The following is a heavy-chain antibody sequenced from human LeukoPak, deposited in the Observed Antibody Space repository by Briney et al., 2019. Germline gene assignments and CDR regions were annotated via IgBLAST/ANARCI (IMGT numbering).Heavy chain of an antibody. CDR3: AREDGYNSPYYFDY. Sequence: PSETLSLTCTVSGGSINRYYWSWLRQPPGKGLEGIGFIYYSGSTHYKSSLKSRVTISVDTSKNQFSLRLSSVTAADTAVYYCAREDGYNSPYYFDYWGQGTLVTVSS. V-gene: IGHV4-59*08. CDR2: IYYSGST. D-gene: IGHD5-24*01. J-gene: IGHJ4*02. CDR1: GGSINRYY.